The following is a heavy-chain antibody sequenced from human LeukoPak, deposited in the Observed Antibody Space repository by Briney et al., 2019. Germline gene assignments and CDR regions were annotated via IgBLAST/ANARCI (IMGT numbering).Heavy chain of an antibody. J-gene: IGHJ3*02. V-gene: IGHV3-23*01. CDR1: GFTFSSYA. CDR2: ISGSGGST. D-gene: IGHD6-19*01. Sequence: GGSLRLSCAASGFTFSSYAMSWVRQAPGKGLEWVSAISGSGGSTYYADSVKGRFTISRDNSKNTLYLQMNSLRAEDTAVYYCAKGDWIAVAGKGDDAFDIWGQGTMVTVSS. CDR3: AKGDWIAVAGKGDDAFDI.